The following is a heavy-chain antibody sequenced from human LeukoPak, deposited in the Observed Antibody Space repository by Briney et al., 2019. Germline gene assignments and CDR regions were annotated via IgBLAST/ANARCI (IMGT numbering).Heavy chain of an antibody. V-gene: IGHV4-59*01. J-gene: IGHJ4*02. CDR3: ARLDIVGATAYLYYFDY. CDR1: GGSISNYY. Sequence: SETLSLTCTVSGGSISNYYWNWIRQPPGKGLEWIGYICYSGSTNYNPSLKSRVTISVDTSKSQFSLKLSSVTAADTAVYYCARLDIVGATAYLYYFDYWGQGTLVTVSS. D-gene: IGHD1-26*01. CDR2: ICYSGST.